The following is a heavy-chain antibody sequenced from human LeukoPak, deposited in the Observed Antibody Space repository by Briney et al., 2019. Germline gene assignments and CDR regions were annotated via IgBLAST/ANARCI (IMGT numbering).Heavy chain of an antibody. CDR2: ISAYNGNT. V-gene: IGHV1-18*01. CDR1: GYTFTSYG. Sequence: GASVKVSCKASGYTFTSYGISWVRQAPGQGLEWMGWISAYNGNTNYAQKLQGRVTMTTDTSTSTAYMELRSLRSDDTAVYYCARVRYSDEVNRGSYTFDYWGQGTLVTVSS. D-gene: IGHD1-26*01. CDR3: ARVRYSDEVNRGSYTFDY. J-gene: IGHJ4*02.